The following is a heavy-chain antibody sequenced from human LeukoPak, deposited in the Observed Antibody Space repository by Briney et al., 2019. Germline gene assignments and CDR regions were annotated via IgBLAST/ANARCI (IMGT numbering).Heavy chain of an antibody. J-gene: IGHJ3*02. V-gene: IGHV4-59*08. CDR1: GGSISSYY. CDR2: MYYSGST. Sequence: PAETLSLTCTVSGGSISSYYWSWIRQPPGKGLEWIGSMYYSGSTNYKPSLKSRVTISVDTSKNQFSLKLSSVTAADTAVYYCAGHAYYYDRSGSYEAFDIWGQGTMVTVSS. D-gene: IGHD3-22*01. CDR3: AGHAYYYDRSGSYEAFDI.